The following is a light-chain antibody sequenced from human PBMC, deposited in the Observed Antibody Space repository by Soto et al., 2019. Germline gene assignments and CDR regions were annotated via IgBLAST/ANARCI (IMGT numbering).Light chain of an antibody. CDR3: TSHAGSNNYV. Sequence: QPLLTQPPCASRSPGQSVTISCTGTSSDVGGYNYVPLYQQHPGKAPKLIISEVSKRPSGVPDRFSGSKSGNTASLTVSGLQAEDEADYYCTSHAGSNNYVFGTGTKVTVL. CDR1: SSDVGGYNY. CDR2: EVS. V-gene: IGLV2-8*01. J-gene: IGLJ1*01.